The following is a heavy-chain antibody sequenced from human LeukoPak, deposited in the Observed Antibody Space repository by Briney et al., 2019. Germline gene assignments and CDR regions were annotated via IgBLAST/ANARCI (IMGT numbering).Heavy chain of an antibody. D-gene: IGHD5-18*01. V-gene: IGHV3-74*01. CDR2: ISSDGSTT. CDR3: ASGKYRYGDNWFDP. CDR1: GFTFSSYW. J-gene: IGHJ5*02. Sequence: PGRSLRLSCAASGFTFSSYWMHWVRQAPGKGLVWVSRISSDGSTTTYADSVKGRFTISRDNSKNMLYLQTNSLRAEDTAVYFCASGKYRYGDNWFDPWGQGTLVTVSS.